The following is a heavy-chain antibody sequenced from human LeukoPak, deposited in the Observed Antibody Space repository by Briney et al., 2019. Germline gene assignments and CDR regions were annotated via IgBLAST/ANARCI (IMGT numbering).Heavy chain of an antibody. Sequence: SVKVSCKASGFTFTSSAMQWVRQSRGQRPEWIGWIVVGSGNTNYAQKFQERVPITRDMSTSTAYMELSSLRSEDTAVYYCAAAGDSSIFVFDYWGQGTLVTVSS. V-gene: IGHV1-58*02. J-gene: IGHJ4*02. CDR3: AAAGDSSIFVFDY. CDR1: GFTFTSSA. D-gene: IGHD3-22*01. CDR2: IVVGSGNT.